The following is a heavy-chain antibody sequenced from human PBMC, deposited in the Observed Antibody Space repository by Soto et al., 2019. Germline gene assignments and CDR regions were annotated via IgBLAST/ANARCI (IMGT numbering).Heavy chain of an antibody. CDR3: AKIRGGITMIVVVIMLSAYYYYYYGMDV. CDR2: ISYDGSNK. V-gene: IGHV3-30*18. CDR1: GFTFSSYG. Sequence: GGSLRLSCAASGFTFSSYGMHWVRQAPGKGLEWVAVISYDGSNKYYADSVKGRFTISRDNSKNTLYLKMNSLRAEETAVYYCAKIRGGITMIVVVIMLSAYYYYYYGMDVWGQGTTVTVSS. J-gene: IGHJ6*02. D-gene: IGHD3-22*01.